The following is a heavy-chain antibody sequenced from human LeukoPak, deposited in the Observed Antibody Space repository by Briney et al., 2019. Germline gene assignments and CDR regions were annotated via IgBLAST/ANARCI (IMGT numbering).Heavy chain of an antibody. V-gene: IGHV3-11*03. CDR3: ARCGTPINYHYHGMDV. D-gene: IGHD1-26*01. CDR2: ISISSSDT. CDR1: GFTFSDYY. Sequence: PGGSQRLSCAAFGFTFSDYYMSWIRQAPGKGLEWVSYISISSSDTHYADSVKGRFTISRDNAKNSLFLQMNSLRAEDTAVYYCARCGTPINYHYHGMDVWGQGTTVTVTS. J-gene: IGHJ6*02.